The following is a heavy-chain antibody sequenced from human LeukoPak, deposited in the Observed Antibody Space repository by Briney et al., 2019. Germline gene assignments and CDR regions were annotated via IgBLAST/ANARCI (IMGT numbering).Heavy chain of an antibody. CDR2: IKQDGSEK. Sequence: GGSLRLSCAASGFTFSSYWMSWVRQAPRKGMEWVANIKQDGSEKHYMDSVKGRFTLSRDNAKNSLYLPMNSLRTENTAVYYCATTHQLLYGDAFDICGQGTMATVSS. D-gene: IGHD2-2*02. CDR1: GFTFSSYW. J-gene: IGHJ3*02. CDR3: ATTHQLLYGDAFDI. V-gene: IGHV3-7*01.